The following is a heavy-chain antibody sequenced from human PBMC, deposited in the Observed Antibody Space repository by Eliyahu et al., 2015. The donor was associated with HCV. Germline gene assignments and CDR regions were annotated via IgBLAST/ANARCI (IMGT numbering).Heavy chain of an antibody. CDR2: ITTSGGIT. D-gene: IGHD1-26*01. J-gene: IGHJ4*02. CDR1: GFTFSAYT. Sequence: EVRLLESGGGLVQPGGSLRLSCAASGFTFSAYTMNWVRQAPGKGLECVSVITTSGGITYYADSVKGRFTISRDNSKNTLYLQMNSLRAEDTAVYYCAKSPTTGAYPLDYWGQGTLVTVSS. CDR3: AKSPTTGAYPLDY. V-gene: IGHV3-23*01.